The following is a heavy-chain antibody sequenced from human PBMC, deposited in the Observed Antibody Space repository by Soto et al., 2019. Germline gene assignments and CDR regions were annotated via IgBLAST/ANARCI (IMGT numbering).Heavy chain of an antibody. D-gene: IGHD6-13*01. CDR2: IIPIFGTA. J-gene: IGHJ6*02. Sequence: QVQLVQSGAEVKKPGSSVTVSCKASGGTFSSYAISWVRQAPGQGLEWMGGIIPIFGTANYAQKFQGRVTITADESTSTAYMELSSLRSEDTAVYYCARRGPGSSSWYYYYGMDVGGQGTTVTVSS. V-gene: IGHV1-69*01. CDR3: ARRGPGSSSWYYYYGMDV. CDR1: GGTFSSYA.